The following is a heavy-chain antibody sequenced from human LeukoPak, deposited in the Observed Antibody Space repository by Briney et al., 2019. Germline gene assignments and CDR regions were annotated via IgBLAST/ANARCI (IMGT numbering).Heavy chain of an antibody. D-gene: IGHD1-26*01. CDR2: IKQDGSEK. CDR3: ARDRKTYSGSYYGILDY. J-gene: IGHJ4*02. V-gene: IGHV3-7*01. CDR1: GFTFSSYW. Sequence: PGGSLRLSCAASGFTFSSYWMSLVRQAPGKGLELVAKIKQDGSEKYYVDSVKGRFTISRDNAKNSLYLQMNSPRGEDTAVYYCARDRKTYSGSYYGILDYWGQGTLVTVSS.